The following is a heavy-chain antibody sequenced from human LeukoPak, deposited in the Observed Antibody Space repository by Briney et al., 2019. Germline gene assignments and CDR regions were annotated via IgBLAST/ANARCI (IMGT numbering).Heavy chain of an antibody. V-gene: IGHV1-69*06. CDR2: IIPIFGTA. CDR3: ARGGSGWYVKYNWFDP. CDR1: GGTFSSYA. D-gene: IGHD6-19*01. Sequence: GASVKVSCKASGGTFSSYAISWVRQAPGQGLEWMGGIIPIFGTANYAQKFQGRVTITADKSTSTAYMELSSLRSEDTAVYYCARGGSGWYVKYNWFDPWGQGTLVTVSS. J-gene: IGHJ5*02.